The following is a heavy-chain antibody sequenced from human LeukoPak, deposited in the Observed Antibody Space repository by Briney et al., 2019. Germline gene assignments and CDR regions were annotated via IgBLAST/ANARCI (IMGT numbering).Heavy chain of an antibody. CDR3: VRGGGPHY. V-gene: IGHV3-48*04. CDR2: ISSSSSTI. CDR1: GFTFSSYS. J-gene: IGHJ4*02. Sequence: PGGSLRLSCAASGFTFSSYSMNWVRQAPGKGLEWVSYISSSSSTIYYADSVKDRFTISRDNAKNTLYLQMNSLRVDDTAVYFCVRGGGPHYWGQGTLVTVSS.